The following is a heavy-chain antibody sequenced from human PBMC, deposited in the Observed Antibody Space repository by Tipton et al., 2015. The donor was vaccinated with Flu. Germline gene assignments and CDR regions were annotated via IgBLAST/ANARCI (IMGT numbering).Heavy chain of an antibody. CDR1: GFTFDDYA. D-gene: IGHD3-22*01. Sequence: VQLVQSGGGLVQPGRSLRLSCAASGFTFDDYAMHWVRQAPGKGLKWVSGISWNSGSIGNADSVKGRFTISRDNAENSLFLQMNSLRAGDMALYYCARGYGRYYDSRGLDYWGQGTLVTVSS. J-gene: IGHJ4*02. CDR2: ISWNSGSI. CDR3: ARGYGRYYDSRGLDY. V-gene: IGHV3-9*03.